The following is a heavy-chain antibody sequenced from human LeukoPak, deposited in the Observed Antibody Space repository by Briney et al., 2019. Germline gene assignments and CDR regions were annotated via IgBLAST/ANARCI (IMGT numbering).Heavy chain of an antibody. J-gene: IGHJ6*02. CDR1: GFTFDDYG. D-gene: IGHD3-22*01. Sequence: GGSLRLSCAASGFTFDDYGMSWVRQAPGKGLEWVSGINWNGGSTGYADSVKGRFTISRDNAKNSLYLQMNSLRAEDTALYHCARGSYDSSGYQGYYYYGMDVWGQGTTVTVSS. CDR2: INWNGGST. V-gene: IGHV3-20*01. CDR3: ARGSYDSSGYQGYYYYGMDV.